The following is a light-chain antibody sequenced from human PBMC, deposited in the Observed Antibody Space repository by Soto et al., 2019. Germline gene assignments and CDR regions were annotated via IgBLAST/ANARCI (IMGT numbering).Light chain of an antibody. CDR1: QSVSSY. Sequence: EIVLTQSPATLSLSPGERATLYCRASQSVSSYLAWYQQKPGQAPRLLIYDASNRATGIPDRFSGSGSGTDFTLTISSLEPEDFAVYYCQQRSNWPGTFGGGTKVEIK. V-gene: IGKV3-11*01. CDR3: QQRSNWPGT. J-gene: IGKJ4*01. CDR2: DAS.